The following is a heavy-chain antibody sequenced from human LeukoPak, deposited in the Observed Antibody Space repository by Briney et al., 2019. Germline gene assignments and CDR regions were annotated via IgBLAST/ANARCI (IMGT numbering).Heavy chain of an antibody. V-gene: IGHV3-73*01. D-gene: IGHD2-15*01. CDR3: TRQSIDLDCSATYCSNWFDP. CDR2: IRSKADSYAT. J-gene: IGHJ5*02. Sequence: GGSLRLSCAASGFTFSSSTMHWVRQASGKGLEWVGRIRSKADSYATAYAASVKGRFTISREGSKSTAYLQMNSLRTEDTAVYYCTRQSIDLDCSATYCSNWFDPWGQGTLVTVSS. CDR1: GFTFSSST.